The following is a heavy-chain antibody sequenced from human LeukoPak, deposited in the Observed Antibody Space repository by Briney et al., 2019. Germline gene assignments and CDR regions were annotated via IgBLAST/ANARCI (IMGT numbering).Heavy chain of an antibody. CDR1: GFTFSSHS. CDR3: ARSGYYTFDY. CDR2: ISSSSDTI. D-gene: IGHD3/OR15-3a*01. J-gene: IGHJ4*02. Sequence: GGSLRLSCAASGFTFSSHSMNWVRQAPGKRLQSVSSISSSSDTIYYADSVKGRFTISRDNAKNSLYLQMDSLRDEDAAVYYCARSGYYTFDYWGQGSLVTVSS. V-gene: IGHV3-48*02.